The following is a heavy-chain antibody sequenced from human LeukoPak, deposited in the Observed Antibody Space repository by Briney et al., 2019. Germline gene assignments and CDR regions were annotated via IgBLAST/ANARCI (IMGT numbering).Heavy chain of an antibody. D-gene: IGHD3-10*01. Sequence: PSETLSLTCTVSGGSISSYYWSWIRQPPGRGLEWIGYIYYSGSTNYNPSLKSRVTISVDTSKNQFSLKLSSVTAADTAVYYCARGVRITMVRGVIMTFDYWGQGTLVTVSS. J-gene: IGHJ4*02. CDR3: ARGVRITMVRGVIMTFDY. CDR2: IYYSGST. CDR1: GGSISSYY. V-gene: IGHV4-59*01.